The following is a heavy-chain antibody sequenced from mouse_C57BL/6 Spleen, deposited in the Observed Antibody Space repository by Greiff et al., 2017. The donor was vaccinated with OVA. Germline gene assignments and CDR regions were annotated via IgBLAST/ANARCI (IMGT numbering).Heavy chain of an antibody. CDR2: ISNGGGST. Sequence: EVKLMESGGGLVQPGGSLKLSCAASGFTFSDYYMYWVRQTPEKRLEWVAYISNGGGSTYYPDTVKGRFTISRDNAKNTLYLQMSRLKSEDTAMYYCARHEDDYDGYAMDYWGQGTSVTVSS. CDR1: GFTFSDYY. D-gene: IGHD2-4*01. CDR3: ARHEDDYDGYAMDY. J-gene: IGHJ4*01. V-gene: IGHV5-12*01.